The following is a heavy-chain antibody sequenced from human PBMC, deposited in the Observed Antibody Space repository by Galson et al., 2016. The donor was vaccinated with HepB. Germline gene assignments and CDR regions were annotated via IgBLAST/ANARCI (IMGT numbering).Heavy chain of an antibody. V-gene: IGHV2-5*02. J-gene: IGHJ3*02. Sequence: PALVKPTQTLTLTCTFSGFSLRTDGVAVGWIRQPPGKALEWLALIFWDDDKRYSPSLQSRLTIAKDTSKNQVVLTMTDMAPVGTATYYGAHRKALYLTGYDSPADGFDIWGQGKTVTVSP. D-gene: IGHD3-9*01. CDR2: IFWDDDK. CDR1: GFSLRTDGVA. CDR3: AHRKALYLTGYDSPADGFDI.